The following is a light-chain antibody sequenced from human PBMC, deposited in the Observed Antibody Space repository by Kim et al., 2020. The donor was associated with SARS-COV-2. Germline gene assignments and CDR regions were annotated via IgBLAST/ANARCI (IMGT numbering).Light chain of an antibody. CDR2: DVS. Sequence: QSALTQPPSASGSPGQSVTISCTGSSSDVGGYNYVSWYQQHPGRAPKVMIYDVSKRPSGVPDRFSGSKSGNTASLTVSGLQTEDEADYYCTSYGGSNNLLFGGGTQLTVL. CDR3: TSYGGSNNLL. V-gene: IGLV2-8*01. CDR1: SSDVGGYNY. J-gene: IGLJ3*02.